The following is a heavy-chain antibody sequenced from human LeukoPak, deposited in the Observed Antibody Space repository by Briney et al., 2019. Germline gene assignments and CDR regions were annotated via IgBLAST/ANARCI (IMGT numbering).Heavy chain of an antibody. V-gene: IGHV3-23*01. J-gene: IGHJ4*02. CDR3: AKDQGSHRESDY. Sequence: GGSLRLSCATSGFTFSKNALSWFRQAPGKGLEWVSKIGGSGDSIYYADSVKGRFTISRDNSKNTLYLQMNSLRVEDTAIYYCAKDQGSHRESDYWGQGTLVTVSS. CDR2: IGGSGDSI. D-gene: IGHD3-16*02. CDR1: GFTFSKNA.